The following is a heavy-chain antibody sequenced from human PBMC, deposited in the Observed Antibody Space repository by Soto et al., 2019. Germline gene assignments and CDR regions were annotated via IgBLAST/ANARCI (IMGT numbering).Heavy chain of an antibody. V-gene: IGHV1-2*02. CDR1: GGTFSSYA. CDR2: INPNSGGT. CDR3: ARGLGTRTLYGMDV. D-gene: IGHD3-16*01. J-gene: IGHJ6*02. Sequence: GASVKVSCKASGGTFSSYAISWVRQAPGQGLEWMGWINPNSGGTNYAQKFQGRVTMTRDTSISTAYMELSRLRSDDTAVYYCARGLGTRTLYGMDVWGQGTTVTVS.